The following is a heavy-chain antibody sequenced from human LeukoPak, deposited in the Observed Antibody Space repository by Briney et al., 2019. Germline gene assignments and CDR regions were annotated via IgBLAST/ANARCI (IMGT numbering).Heavy chain of an antibody. D-gene: IGHD6-13*01. CDR2: ISYDGSNK. J-gene: IGHJ4*02. CDR3: AREMRWRQLAYFDY. Sequence: PGGSLRLSCAASGFTFSSYAMHWVRQAPGKGLEWVAVISYDGSNKYYADSVKGRFTISRDNSKNTLYLQMNSLRAEDTAVYYCAREMRWRQLAYFDYWGQGTLVTVSS. CDR1: GFTFSSYA. V-gene: IGHV3-30-3*01.